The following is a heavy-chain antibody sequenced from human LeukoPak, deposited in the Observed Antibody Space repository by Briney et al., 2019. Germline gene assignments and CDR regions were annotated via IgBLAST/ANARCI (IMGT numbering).Heavy chain of an antibody. V-gene: IGHV3-15*01. CDR2: IKSKTDGGTT. CDR3: TTDTAMEWELLRMGAFDI. Sequence: GGSLRLSCAASGFTFSDYYMSWVRQAPGKGLEWVGRIKSKTDGGTTDYAAPVKGRFTISRDDSKNTLYLQMNSLKTEDTAVYYCTTDTAMEWELLRMGAFDIWGQGTMVTVSS. J-gene: IGHJ3*02. D-gene: IGHD1-26*01. CDR1: GFTFSDYY.